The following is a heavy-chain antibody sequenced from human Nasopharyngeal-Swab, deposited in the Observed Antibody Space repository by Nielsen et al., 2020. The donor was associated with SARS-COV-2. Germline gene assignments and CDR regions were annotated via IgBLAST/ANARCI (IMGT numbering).Heavy chain of an antibody. CDR1: GGSFSGYY. V-gene: IGHV4-34*01. CDR3: ARDDGYDLLDY. CDR2: IYYSGST. J-gene: IGHJ4*02. Sequence: SETLSLTCAVYGGSFSGYYWSWIRQPPGKGLEWIGSIYYSGSTYYNPSLKSRVTISVDTSKNQFSLKLSSVTAADTAVYYCARDDGYDLLDYWGQGTLVTVSS. D-gene: IGHD5-12*01.